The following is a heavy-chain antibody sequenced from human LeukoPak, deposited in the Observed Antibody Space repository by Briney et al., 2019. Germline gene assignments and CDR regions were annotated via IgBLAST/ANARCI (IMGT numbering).Heavy chain of an antibody. J-gene: IGHJ3*02. D-gene: IGHD4-17*01. CDR2: IYYSGST. CDR1: GYSISSGYY. CDR3: ARDPYGDYADDAFDI. Sequence: SETLSLTCTVSGYSISSGYYWGWIRPPPGKGLEWIGSIYYSGSTYYNPSLKSRVTISVDTSKNQFSLKLSSVTAADTAVYYCARDPYGDYADDAFDIWGQGTMVTVSS. V-gene: IGHV4-38-2*02.